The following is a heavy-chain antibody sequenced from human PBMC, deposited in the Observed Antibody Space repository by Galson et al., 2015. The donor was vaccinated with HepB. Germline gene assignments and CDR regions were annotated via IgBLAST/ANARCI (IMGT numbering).Heavy chain of an antibody. J-gene: IGHJ6*02. CDR3: ARLWLGQGMDV. V-gene: IGHV3-11*06. CDR1: GFTFSDYY. CDR2: ISSSSSYT. D-gene: IGHD6-19*01. Sequence: SLRLSCAASGFTFSDYYMSWIRQAPGKGLEWVSYISSSSSYTNYADSVKGRFTISRDNAKNSLYLQMNSLRAEDTAVYYCARLWLGQGMDVWGQGTTVTVSS.